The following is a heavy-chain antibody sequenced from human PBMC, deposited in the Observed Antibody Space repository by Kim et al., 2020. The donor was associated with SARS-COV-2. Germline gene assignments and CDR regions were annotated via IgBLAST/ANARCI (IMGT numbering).Heavy chain of an antibody. J-gene: IGHJ4*02. CDR1: AGSISSSSYY. CDR2: NHYSGST. CDR3: ARHTLLYHYDSSGYHFDF. Sequence: SETLSLTCTVPAGSISSSSYYWSCIRQPPGKGLEWIGSNHYSGSTSYNPSLNSRVTTSVDTSKNQSSLKLSSVTAADTAVYHCARHTLLYHYDSSGYHFDFWGQGSLVTVCS. V-gene: IGHV4-39*01. D-gene: IGHD3-22*01.